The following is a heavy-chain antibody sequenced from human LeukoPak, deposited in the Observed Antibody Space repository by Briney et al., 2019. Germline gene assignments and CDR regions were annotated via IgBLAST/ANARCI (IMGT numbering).Heavy chain of an antibody. CDR2: ISSSSSYI. V-gene: IGHV3-21*01. D-gene: IGHD6-13*01. Sequence: GGSLRLSCAASGFTFSSYSMNWVRQAPGEGLEWVSSISSSSSYIYYADSVKGRFTISRDNAKNSLYLQLNSLRAEATAVYYCARGLDGSSWYREGSWGQGTLVTVSS. J-gene: IGHJ4*02. CDR3: ARGLDGSSWYREGS. CDR1: GFTFSSYS.